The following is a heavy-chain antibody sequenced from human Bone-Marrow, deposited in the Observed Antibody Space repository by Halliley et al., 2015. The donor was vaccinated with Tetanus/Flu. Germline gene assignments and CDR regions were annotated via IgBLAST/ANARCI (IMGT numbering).Heavy chain of an antibody. D-gene: IGHD2-15*01. J-gene: IGHJ2*01. CDR2: TASGSDI. V-gene: IGHV3-23*01. CDR3: TRDAYSFGRYWYFDL. Sequence: TASGSDIDYADSVEGRFTFSRDNSKKTLFLEMNSLRAEDTAIYYCTRDAYSFGRYWYFDLWGRGTLVTVSS.